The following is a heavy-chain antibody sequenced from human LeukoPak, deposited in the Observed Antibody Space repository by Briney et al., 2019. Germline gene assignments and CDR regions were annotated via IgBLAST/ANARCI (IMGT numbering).Heavy chain of an antibody. J-gene: IGHJ5*02. D-gene: IGHD3-10*01. CDR2: INPNSGGT. CDR3: ARVWFRDPLRWDWFDP. Sequence: ASVKVSCKASGYTFTGYYMHWVRQAPGQGLEWMGWINPNSGGTNYAQKFQGRVTMTRDTSISTAYMELSRLRSDGTAVYYCARVWFRDPLRWDWFDPWGQGTLVTVSS. CDR1: GYTFTGYY. V-gene: IGHV1-2*02.